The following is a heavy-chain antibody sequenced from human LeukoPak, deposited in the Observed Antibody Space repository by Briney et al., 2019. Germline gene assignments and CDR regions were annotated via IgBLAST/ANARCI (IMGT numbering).Heavy chain of an antibody. CDR3: AKDRGAWAFDI. D-gene: IGHD1-26*01. CDR1: GFTFSSFG. CDR2: ISYDSNNK. J-gene: IGHJ3*02. V-gene: IGHV3-33*06. Sequence: GGSLTLSCAASGFTFSSFGMHWVRQAPGKGLEWVAVISYDSNNKYYADSVKGPFTISRDNSKNTLYLQMNSLRDDDTAVYYCAKDRGAWAFDIWGQGTIVTVSS.